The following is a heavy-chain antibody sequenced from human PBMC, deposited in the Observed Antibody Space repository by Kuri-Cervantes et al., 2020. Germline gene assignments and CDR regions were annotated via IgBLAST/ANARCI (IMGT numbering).Heavy chain of an antibody. CDR2: INPSGGST. J-gene: IGHJ5*02. D-gene: IGHD2-2*01. Sequence: ASVKVSCKASGYTFTSYYMHWVRQAPGQGLEWMGIINPSGGSTSYAQKFQGRVTMTRDTSATTAYMELSGLRSEDTAVYYCARGGDIIVQPGARTFDPWGQGTLVTVSS. CDR3: ARGGDIIVQPGARTFDP. CDR1: GYTFTSYY. V-gene: IGHV1-46*01.